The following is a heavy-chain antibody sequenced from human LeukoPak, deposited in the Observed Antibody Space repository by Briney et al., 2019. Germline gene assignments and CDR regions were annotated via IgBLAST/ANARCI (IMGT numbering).Heavy chain of an antibody. J-gene: IGHJ6*02. V-gene: IGHV3-23*01. CDR2: FSGSGAST. CDR3: AKFSPPPLLYYCYYGRDV. CDR1: GFTFSTFA. Sequence: GGSLRLSCAASGFTFSTFAMSWVRQAPGTGLEWVSCFSGSGASTYYADAVKRRFTISRDNYKNTLYLQMNSLSAEDTAVYYCAKFSPPPLLYYCYYGRDVWGQGTTVTVSS.